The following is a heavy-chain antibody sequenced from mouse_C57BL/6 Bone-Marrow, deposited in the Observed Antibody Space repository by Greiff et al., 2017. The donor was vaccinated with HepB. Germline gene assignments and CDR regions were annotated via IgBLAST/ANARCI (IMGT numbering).Heavy chain of an antibody. CDR3: ARDRDYYGSSYGWYFDV. CDR2: ISYDGSN. V-gene: IGHV3-6*01. D-gene: IGHD1-1*01. CDR1: GYSITSGYY. J-gene: IGHJ1*03. Sequence: EVQLQQSGPGLVKPSQSLSLTCSVTGYSITSGYYWNWIRQFPGNKLEWMGYISYDGSNNYNPSLKNRISITRDTSKNQFFLKLNSVTTEDTATYYCARDRDYYGSSYGWYFDVWGTGTTVTVSS.